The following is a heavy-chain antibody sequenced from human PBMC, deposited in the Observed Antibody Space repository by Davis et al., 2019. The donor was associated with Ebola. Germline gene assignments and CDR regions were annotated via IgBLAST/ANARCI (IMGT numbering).Heavy chain of an antibody. J-gene: IGHJ4*02. V-gene: IGHV3-33*03. CDR1: GFTFSTFD. CDR2: ISYDGTVE. D-gene: IGHD6-19*01. Sequence: PGGSLRLSCAASGFTFSTFDMHWVRQAPGKGLEWVALISYDGTVEYYSDSVKGRFTISRDNAKNSLFLQMNSLRAEDTAVYYCARQWMAFDYWGQGTLVTVSS. CDR3: ARQWMAFDY.